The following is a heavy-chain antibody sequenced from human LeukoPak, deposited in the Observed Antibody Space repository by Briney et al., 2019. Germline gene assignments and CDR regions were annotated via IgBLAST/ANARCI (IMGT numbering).Heavy chain of an antibody. CDR3: ARDDLLYYGSGSCYYFDY. CDR2: IYTSGST. Sequence: PSETLSLTCTVSGGSISSYYWSWIRQPAGKGLEWIGRIYTSGSTNYNPSLKSRVTMSVDTSKNQFSLKLSSVTAADTAVYYCARDDLLYYGSGSCYYFDYWGQGTLVTVSS. CDR1: GGSISSYY. V-gene: IGHV4-4*07. J-gene: IGHJ4*02. D-gene: IGHD3-10*01.